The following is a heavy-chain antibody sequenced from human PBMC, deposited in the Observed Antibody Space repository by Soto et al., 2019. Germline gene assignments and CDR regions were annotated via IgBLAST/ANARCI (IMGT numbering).Heavy chain of an antibody. CDR2: VSFDGSNS. J-gene: IGHJ6*02. CDR1: GFTFSNYA. V-gene: IGHV3-30-3*01. CDR3: ARPIVPAIQNHPYYYYGLEV. Sequence: QVQLVESGGGVVQPGRSLRLSCAASGFTFSNYAMHWVRQAPGKGLDWVAVVSFDGSNSYYADSVKGRFTISRDNSKNTLFLQMNRLRPEDTAVYFCARPIVPAIQNHPYYYYGLEVWGQGTTVTVSS. D-gene: IGHD2-2*01.